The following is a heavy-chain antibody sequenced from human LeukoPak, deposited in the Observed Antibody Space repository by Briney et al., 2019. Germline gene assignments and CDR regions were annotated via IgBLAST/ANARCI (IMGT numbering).Heavy chain of an antibody. J-gene: IGHJ4*02. D-gene: IGHD5-12*01. V-gene: IGHV4-4*07. CDR3: AGGEGWPPHSGYDLDY. Sequence: SETLSLTCTVSGGSISSYYWIWIRQPAGKGLEWIGRIYTSGSTNYNPSLKSRVTMSVDTSKNQFSLKLSSVTAADTAVYYCAGGEGWPPHSGYDLDYWGQGTLVTVSS. CDR2: IYTSGST. CDR1: GGSISSYY.